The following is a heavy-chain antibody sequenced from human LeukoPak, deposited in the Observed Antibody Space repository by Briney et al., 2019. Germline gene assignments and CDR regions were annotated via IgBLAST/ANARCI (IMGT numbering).Heavy chain of an antibody. CDR3: ARDTGDYYGSGSYGRDY. Sequence: SETLSLTCTVSGNSFGDYYWSWIRQPAGKGLEWIGRIYTSGSTTYNPSLKSRVTMSVDTSKNQFSLKLSSVTAADTAVYYCARDTGDYYGSGSYGRDYWGQGTLVTFSS. CDR2: IYTSGST. D-gene: IGHD3-10*01. V-gene: IGHV4-4*07. J-gene: IGHJ4*02. CDR1: GNSFGDYY.